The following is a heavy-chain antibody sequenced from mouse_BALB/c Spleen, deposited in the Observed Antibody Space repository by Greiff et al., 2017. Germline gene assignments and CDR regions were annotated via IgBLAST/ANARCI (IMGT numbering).Heavy chain of an antibody. D-gene: IGHD3-3*01. CDR2: ISSGSSTI. CDR3: ARRDGDYYAMDY. CDR1: GFTFSSFG. J-gene: IGHJ4*01. Sequence: EVQLVESGGGLVHPGGSRKLSCAASGFTFSSFGMHWVRQAPEKGLEWVAYISSGSSTIYYADTVKGRFTISRDNPKNTLFLQMTSLRSEDTAMYYCARRDGDYYAMDYWGQGTSVTVSS. V-gene: IGHV5-17*02.